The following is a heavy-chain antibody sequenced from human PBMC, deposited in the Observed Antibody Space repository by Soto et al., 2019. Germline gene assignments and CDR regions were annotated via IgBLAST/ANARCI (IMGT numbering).Heavy chain of an antibody. Sequence: EVQLVESGGGLVQPGGSRRLSCAASGFTFSDYWMTWVRQAPGRGLEWVANIKQDGREKYYVDSVEGPFTISRDNDKNSRYLELNSLRADDTAVYYCARMSGYDPPLFDHWGQGTRVTVSS. V-gene: IGHV3-7*01. D-gene: IGHD5-12*01. CDR2: IKQDGREK. CDR3: ARMSGYDPPLFDH. CDR1: GFTFSDYW. J-gene: IGHJ4*02.